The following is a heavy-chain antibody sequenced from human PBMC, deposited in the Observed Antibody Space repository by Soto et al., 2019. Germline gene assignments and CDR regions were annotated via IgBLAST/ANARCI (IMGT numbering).Heavy chain of an antibody. CDR1: GYRFASYW. V-gene: IGHV5-10-1*01. CDR3: TRHAVITSGGVIVSHWFDP. CDR2: FDPFDSQT. D-gene: IGHD3-16*02. J-gene: IGHJ5*02. Sequence: GESLKISCEGSGYRFASYWITWVRQVPGKGLEWMGSFDPFDSQTNYSSSFEGHVTFSSDKSINTAFLQWSSLRASDTATYFCTRHAVITSGGVIVSHWFDPWGQGTPVTVSS.